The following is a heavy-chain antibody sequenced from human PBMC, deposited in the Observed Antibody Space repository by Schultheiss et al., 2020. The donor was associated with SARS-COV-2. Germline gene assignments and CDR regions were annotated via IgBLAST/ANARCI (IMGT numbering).Heavy chain of an antibody. CDR1: GYTFTGYY. V-gene: IGHV1-2*02. CDR2: INPNSGGT. Sequence: ASVKVSCEASGYTFTGYYMHWVRQAPGQGLEWMGWINPNSGGTNYAQKFQGRVTMTRDTSISTAYMELSRLRSDDTAVYYCARDGGSIAVALKVMDVWGQGTTVTVSS. J-gene: IGHJ6*02. CDR3: ARDGGSIAVALKVMDV. D-gene: IGHD6-19*01.